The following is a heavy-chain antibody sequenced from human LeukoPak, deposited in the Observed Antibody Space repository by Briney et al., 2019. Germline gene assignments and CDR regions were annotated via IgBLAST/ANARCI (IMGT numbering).Heavy chain of an antibody. CDR2: ISSISSSI. J-gene: IGHJ5*02. Sequence: GGSLRLSCAASGFTFSSYAMSWVRQAPGKGLEWVSYISSISSSIYYADSAKGRFTISRDNAKNSLYLQMNSLRAEDTAVYYCARGGLCTSTSCTKGWFDPWGEGTLVTVSS. V-gene: IGHV3-48*04. D-gene: IGHD2-2*01. CDR3: ARGGLCTSTSCTKGWFDP. CDR1: GFTFSSYA.